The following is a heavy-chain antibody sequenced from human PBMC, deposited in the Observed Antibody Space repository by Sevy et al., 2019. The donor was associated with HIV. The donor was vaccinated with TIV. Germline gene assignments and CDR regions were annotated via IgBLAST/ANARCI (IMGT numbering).Heavy chain of an antibody. Sequence: ASVKVSCKVFGYSLRKLSMHWVRQAPGKGLEWMGSLDPGNGEITYGQTLQDRVTMTEDTSTDTAYMELSSLTSEDTATYYCATVGLGYYSGSSYYQGDWFDPWGQGTLVTVSS. CDR3: ATVGLGYYSGSSYYQGDWFDP. CDR2: LDPGNGEI. J-gene: IGHJ5*02. CDR1: GYSLRKLS. V-gene: IGHV1-24*01. D-gene: IGHD2-15*01.